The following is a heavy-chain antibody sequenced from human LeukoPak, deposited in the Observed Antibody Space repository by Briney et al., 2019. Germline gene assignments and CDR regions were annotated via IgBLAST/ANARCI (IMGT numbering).Heavy chain of an antibody. CDR3: ARDTSYRWFGELEPSHFAY. V-gene: IGHV1-18*01. Sequence: ASVKVSCKASGYTFTSYGISWVRQAPGQGLEWMGWISAYNGNTNYAQKLQGRVTMTTDTSTSTAYMELRSLRSDDTAVYYCARDTSYRWFGELEPSHFAYWGQGTLVTVSS. D-gene: IGHD3-10*01. CDR2: ISAYNGNT. CDR1: GYTFTSYG. J-gene: IGHJ4*02.